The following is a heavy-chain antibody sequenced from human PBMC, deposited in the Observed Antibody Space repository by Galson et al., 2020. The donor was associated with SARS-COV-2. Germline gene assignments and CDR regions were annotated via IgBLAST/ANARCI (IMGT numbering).Heavy chain of an antibody. CDR2: IYSGGST. Sequence: GGSLRLSCAASGFTVSSNYMNWVRRAPGKGLEWVSVIYSGGSTNYADSAKGRFTISRHNSKNTLFLQMNSLRAEDTAVYYCAREVPAERPYCGMDVWGQGTTVTVSS. CDR3: AREVPAERPYCGMDV. CDR1: GFTVSSNY. J-gene: IGHJ6*02. V-gene: IGHV3-53*04. D-gene: IGHD2-2*01.